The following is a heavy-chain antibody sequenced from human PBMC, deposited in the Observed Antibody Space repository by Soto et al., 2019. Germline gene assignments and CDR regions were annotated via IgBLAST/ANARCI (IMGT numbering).Heavy chain of an antibody. J-gene: IGHJ6*02. CDR1: GGSLSGYY. Sequence: QVQLQQWGAGLLKPSETLSLTCAVYGGSLSGYYGNWIRQSPGKGLEWIGEINYSGSTNYNPSIKSRVTISIDTSKNQFSLKLSSVTAADTAVYYCARTTNLDVWGQGTTVTVSS. CDR3: ARTTNLDV. V-gene: IGHV4-34*01. CDR2: INYSGST. D-gene: IGHD4-17*01.